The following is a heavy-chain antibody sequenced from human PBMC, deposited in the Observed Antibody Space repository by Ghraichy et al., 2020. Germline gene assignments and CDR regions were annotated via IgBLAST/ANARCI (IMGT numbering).Heavy chain of an antibody. CDR1: GYTFTSYG. CDR3: ARENCSSTSCSVDY. CDR2: ISAYNGNT. V-gene: IGHV1-18*01. D-gene: IGHD2-2*01. J-gene: IGHJ4*02. Sequence: ASVKVSCKASGYTFTSYGISWVRQAPGQGLEWMGWISAYNGNTNYAQKLQGRVTMTTDTSTSTAYMELRSLRSDDTAVYYCARENCSSTSCSVDYWGQGTLVTVSS.